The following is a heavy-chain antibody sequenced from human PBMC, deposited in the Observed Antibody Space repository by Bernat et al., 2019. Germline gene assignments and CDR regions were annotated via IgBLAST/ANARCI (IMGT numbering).Heavy chain of an antibody. V-gene: IGHV3-23*04. CDR1: GFTFSSYA. Sequence: EVQLVESGGGLVQPGGSLRLSCAASGFTFSSYAMNWVRQAPGKGLEWVSTITDSGGSTYYADSVRGRFTISRDNSKNTLYLQMSSLRAEDTAVYYCAKAYSGILRGNFDFWGQGTLVTVSS. CDR3: AKAYSGILRGNFDF. J-gene: IGHJ4*02. CDR2: ITDSGGST. D-gene: IGHD1-26*01.